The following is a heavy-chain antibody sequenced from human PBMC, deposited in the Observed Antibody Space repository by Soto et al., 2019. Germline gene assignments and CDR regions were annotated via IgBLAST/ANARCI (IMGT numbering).Heavy chain of an antibody. V-gene: IGHV1-69*01. CDR2: IIPIFGTA. Sequence: QVQLVQSGAEVKKPGSSVKVSCKASGGTFSSYAISWVRQAPGQGLEWMGGIIPIFGTANYAQKFQGRVTLTADESTSTAYMELSSLRSEDTAVYYCASRPTRAVAAPGLDYWSQGTLVTVSS. CDR3: ASRPTRAVAAPGLDY. D-gene: IGHD6-19*01. J-gene: IGHJ4*02. CDR1: GGTFSSYA.